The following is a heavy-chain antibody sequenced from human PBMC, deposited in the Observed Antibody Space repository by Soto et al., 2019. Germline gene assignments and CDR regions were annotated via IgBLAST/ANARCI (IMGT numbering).Heavy chain of an antibody. V-gene: IGHV4-31*03. CDR1: GGSISSGGYY. Sequence: PSETLSLTCTVSGGSISSGGYYWSWIRQHPGKGLEWIGYIYYSGSTYYNPSLKSRVTISVDTSKNQFSLKLSSVTAADTAVYYCARVWEKGSGWDYYYYYGMDVWGQGTTVTVSS. J-gene: IGHJ6*02. CDR3: ARVWEKGSGWDYYYYYGMDV. CDR2: IYYSGST. D-gene: IGHD3-22*01.